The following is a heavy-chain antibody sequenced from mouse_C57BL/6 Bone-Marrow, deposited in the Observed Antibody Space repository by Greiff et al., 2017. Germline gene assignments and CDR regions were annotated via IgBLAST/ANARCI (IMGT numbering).Heavy chain of an antibody. CDR3: EPIYYGKGYYAMDY. CDR1: GYTFTSYG. Sequence: QVQLQQSGAELARPGASVKLSCKASGYTFTSYGISWVKQRTGQGLEWIGEIYPRSGNTYYNEKFKGKATLTADKSSSTAYMELSSLTSEDSAVYFCEPIYYGKGYYAMDYWGQGTSVTVSA. D-gene: IGHD2-1*01. J-gene: IGHJ4*01. CDR2: IYPRSGNT. V-gene: IGHV1-81*01.